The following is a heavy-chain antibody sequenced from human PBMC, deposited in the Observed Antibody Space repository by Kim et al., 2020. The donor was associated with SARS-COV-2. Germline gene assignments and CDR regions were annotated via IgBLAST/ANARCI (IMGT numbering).Heavy chain of an antibody. CDR1: GFTFCDYY. J-gene: IGHJ4*02. CDR2: ISTSSTYT. D-gene: IGHD3-16*01. V-gene: IGHV3-11*06. Sequence: GGSLRLSCAASGFTFCDYYMSWIRQAPGKGLEWVSYISTSSTYTNYADSVKGRFTISRDNAQNSLYLQMNRLRAEDTAVYFCVRERGLGGYVDYWGQGT. CDR3: VRERGLGGYVDY.